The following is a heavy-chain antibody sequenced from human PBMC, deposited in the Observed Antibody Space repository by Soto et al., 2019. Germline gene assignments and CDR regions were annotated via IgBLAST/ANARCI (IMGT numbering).Heavy chain of an antibody. V-gene: IGHV3-21*01. CDR1: GFTFSSYS. J-gene: IGHJ2*01. D-gene: IGHD3-10*01. CDR3: ARDRLYYYGSESTNWYFDL. Sequence: EVQLVESGGGLVKPGGSLRLSCAASGFTFSSYSMNWVHQAPGKGLEWVSSISSSSSYIYYADSVKGRFTISRDNAKNSLYLQMNSLRAEDTAVYYCARDRLYYYGSESTNWYFDLWGRGTLVTVSS. CDR2: ISSSSSYI.